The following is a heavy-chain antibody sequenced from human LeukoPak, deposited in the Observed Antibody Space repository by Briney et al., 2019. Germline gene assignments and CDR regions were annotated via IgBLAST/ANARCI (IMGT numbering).Heavy chain of an antibody. CDR3: ARSTVTTISYYYYYMDV. CDR1: GGSISSSSYY. Sequence: SETLSLTCTVSGGSISSSSYYWGWIRQPPGKGLEWIGSIYYSGSTNYNPSLKSRVTISVDTSKNQFSLKLSSVTAADTAVYYCARSTVTTISYYYYYMDVWGKGTTVTVSS. CDR2: IYYSGST. J-gene: IGHJ6*03. V-gene: IGHV4-39*07. D-gene: IGHD4-17*01.